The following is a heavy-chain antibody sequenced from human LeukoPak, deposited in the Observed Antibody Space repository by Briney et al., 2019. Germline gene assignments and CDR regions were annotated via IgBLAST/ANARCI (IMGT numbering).Heavy chain of an antibody. J-gene: IGHJ4*02. CDR1: GFTFSSYW. V-gene: IGHV3-7*04. Sequence: GSLSLSCTASGFTFSSYWMSWVRQAPGKGLEWVANIKHDGSNKYYVDSVKGRFTITSDNAENSLYLQMNSLRAEDTAIYYYARSQSLGYWGQGTLVTVSS. CDR3: ARSQSLGY. CDR2: IKHDGSNK.